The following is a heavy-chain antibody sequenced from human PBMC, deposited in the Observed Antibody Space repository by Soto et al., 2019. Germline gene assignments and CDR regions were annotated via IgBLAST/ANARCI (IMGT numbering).Heavy chain of an antibody. CDR3: AKRQGIGAAAKNFDF. V-gene: IGHV3-7*03. J-gene: IGHJ4*02. CDR1: RFTFSSYW. Sequence: DVRLVESGGGLVQPGGSLRLSCAASRFTFSSYWMSWVRQAPGRGLEWVANIKEDGSDKYYADSVKGRFTISRDNAKKSLYVQMNSLRVEDTAVYFCAKRQGIGAAAKNFDFWGQGARVTVSS. D-gene: IGHD6-13*01. CDR2: IKEDGSDK.